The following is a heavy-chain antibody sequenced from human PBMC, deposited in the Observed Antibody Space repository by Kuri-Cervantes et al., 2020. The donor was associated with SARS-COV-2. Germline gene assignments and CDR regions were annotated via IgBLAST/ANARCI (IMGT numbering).Heavy chain of an antibody. Sequence: LRLSCTVSGGSISSGDYYWSWIRQPPGKGLEWIGYFYYSGSTYYNPSLKSRVTISVDTSKNQFSLKLSSVTAADTAVYYCARGDPITIFGVVIIRRRTSFDYWGQGTLVTVSS. V-gene: IGHV4-30-4*08. D-gene: IGHD3-3*01. J-gene: IGHJ4*02. CDR2: FYYSGST. CDR1: GGSISSGDYY. CDR3: ARGDPITIFGVVIIRRRTSFDY.